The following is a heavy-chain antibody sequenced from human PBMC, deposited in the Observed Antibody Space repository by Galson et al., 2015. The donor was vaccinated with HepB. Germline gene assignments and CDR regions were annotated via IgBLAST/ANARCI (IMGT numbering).Heavy chain of an antibody. J-gene: IGHJ6*03. CDR1: GFTFSSYG. Sequence: SLRLSCAASGFTFSSYGMHWVRQAPGKGLEWVAVIWYDGSNKYYADSVKGRFTISRDNSKNTLYLQMNSLRAEDTAVYYCARGWLRLEGYYYYYMDVWGKGTTVTVSS. CDR2: IWYDGSNK. CDR3: ARGWLRLEGYYYYYMDV. V-gene: IGHV3-33*01. D-gene: IGHD5-12*01.